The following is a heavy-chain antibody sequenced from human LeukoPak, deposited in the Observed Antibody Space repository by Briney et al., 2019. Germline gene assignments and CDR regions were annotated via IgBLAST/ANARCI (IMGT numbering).Heavy chain of an antibody. CDR3: AREIHLDY. V-gene: IGHV3-23*01. CDR1: GFTFSSYA. CDR2: VSGSGDSK. J-gene: IGHJ4*02. Sequence: QTGGSLRLSCAASGFTFSSYAMTWVRQAPGKGLEWVSSVSGSGDSKYYADSVRGRFTISRDNSKNTLYLQMDSLRAEDTAVYYCAREIHLDYWGQGTLVTVSS.